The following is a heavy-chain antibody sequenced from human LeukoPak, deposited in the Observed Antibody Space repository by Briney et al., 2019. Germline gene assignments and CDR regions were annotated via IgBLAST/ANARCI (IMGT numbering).Heavy chain of an antibody. CDR2: INSDGSST. CDR3: ARGGSGYCSAGTCYPFDY. D-gene: IGHD2-15*01. CDR1: GFTFRSYW. V-gene: IGHV3-74*01. Sequence: PGGSLRLSCAASGFTFRSYWMHWVRQAPGKGLVWVSRINSDGSSTIYADSVKGRFTMSRDNAKNTLYLQVNSLRAEDTAVYYCARGGSGYCSAGTCYPFDYWGQGALVTVSS. J-gene: IGHJ4*02.